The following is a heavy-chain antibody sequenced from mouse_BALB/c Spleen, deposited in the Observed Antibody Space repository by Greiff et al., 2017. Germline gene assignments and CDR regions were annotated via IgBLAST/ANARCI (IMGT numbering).Heavy chain of an antibody. J-gene: IGHJ2*01. V-gene: IGHV1-7*01. Sequence: QVQLKQSGAELAKPGASVKMSCKASGYTFTSYWMHWVKQRPGQGLEWIGYINPSSGYTNYNQKFKDKATLTADKSSSTAYMQLSSLTSEDSAVYYCARGGYEDYFDYWGQGTTLTVSS. CDR1: GYTFTSYW. CDR2: INPSSGYT. CDR3: ARGGYEDYFDY. D-gene: IGHD3-2*02.